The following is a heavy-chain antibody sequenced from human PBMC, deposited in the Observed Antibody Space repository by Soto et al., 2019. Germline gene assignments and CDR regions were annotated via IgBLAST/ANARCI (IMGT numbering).Heavy chain of an antibody. CDR1: GYTFTGYY. Sequence: ASVKVSCKASGYTFTGYYMHWVRQAPGQGLEWMGWINPNSGSTNYAQKFQGWVTMTRDTSINTAYMELSRLRSDDTAVYYCARARVYYDNGGYFNSWGQGTLGTVSS. CDR3: ARARVYYDNGGYFNS. D-gene: IGHD3-22*01. V-gene: IGHV1-2*04. CDR2: INPNSGST. J-gene: IGHJ4*02.